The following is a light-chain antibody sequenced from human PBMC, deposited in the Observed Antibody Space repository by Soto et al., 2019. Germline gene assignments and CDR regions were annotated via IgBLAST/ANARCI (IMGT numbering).Light chain of an antibody. CDR1: QSVSSN. CDR2: GAS. Sequence: EFVMTQSPATLSVSPGERATLSCRASQSVSSNFAWYQQKPRQAPRLLIYGASTRATGIPARFSGSGSGTEFTLTISSLQSEDFAVYYCQQYNNWPPWTFGQGTKVEIK. V-gene: IGKV3-15*01. CDR3: QQYNNWPPWT. J-gene: IGKJ1*01.